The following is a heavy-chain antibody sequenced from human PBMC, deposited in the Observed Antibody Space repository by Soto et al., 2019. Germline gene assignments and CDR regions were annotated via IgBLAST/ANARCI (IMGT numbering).Heavy chain of an antibody. J-gene: IGHJ4*02. D-gene: IGHD4-17*01. Sequence: QITLKESGPTLVKPTQTLTLTCTFSAFSLSTSGVGVGWIRQPPGKALEWLALIYCDDDRSYSPSLKSRLTITKDTSKNQVVLTMTNMDPVDTATYYCAHRQRTVYFDYWGQGTLVTVSS. V-gene: IGHV2-5*02. CDR2: IYCDDDR. CDR1: AFSLSTSGVG. CDR3: AHRQRTVYFDY.